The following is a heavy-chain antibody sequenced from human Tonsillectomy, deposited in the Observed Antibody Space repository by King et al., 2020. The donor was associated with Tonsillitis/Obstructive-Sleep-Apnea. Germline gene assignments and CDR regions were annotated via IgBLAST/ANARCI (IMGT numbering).Heavy chain of an antibody. V-gene: IGHV3-23*04. CDR3: AKRRDYCSSPRCYTLGAFDI. D-gene: IGHD2-2*02. CDR1: GFTFRTYA. CDR2: ISATGGTT. J-gene: IGHJ3*02. Sequence: VQLVESGGNLVQAGGSLRLSCAASGFTFRTYAMSWVRQAPGKRLEWVSGISATGGTTYYADSVKGRFTISRDNSKNTLFLQKDSLRAEDTALYYCAKRRDYCSSPRCYTLGAFDIWGQGTMVSVAS.